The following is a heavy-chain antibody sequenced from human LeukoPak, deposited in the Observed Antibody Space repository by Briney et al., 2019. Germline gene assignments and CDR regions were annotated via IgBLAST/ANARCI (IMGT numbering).Heavy chain of an antibody. V-gene: IGHV4-38-2*01. D-gene: IGHD3-10*01. Sequence: PSETLSLTCAVSGYSISSGYYWCWFRQPPGKALEGIGYIYYSGSTNYNPSLKSRVTISVDTSKNQFSLKLSSMTAADTAVYYCTRLNYYGSGSYWMYNWFDPWGQGTLVTVSS. CDR2: IYYSGST. J-gene: IGHJ5*02. CDR3: TRLNYYGSGSYWMYNWFDP. CDR1: GYSISSGYY.